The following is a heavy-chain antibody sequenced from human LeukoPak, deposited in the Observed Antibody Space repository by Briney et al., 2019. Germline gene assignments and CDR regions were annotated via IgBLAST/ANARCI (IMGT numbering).Heavy chain of an antibody. D-gene: IGHD3-16*01. CDR1: GFSFSSNA. CDR3: ARYTSSPGEGMDV. Sequence: PGGSLRLSCLASGFSFSSNAMNWVRQAPGKGLEWVSVIYSGGSTNYADSVKGRFTISRDNSKNTLYLQMNSLRAEDTAVYYCARYTSSPGEGMDVWGQGTTVTVSS. CDR2: IYSGGST. V-gene: IGHV3-66*01. J-gene: IGHJ6*02.